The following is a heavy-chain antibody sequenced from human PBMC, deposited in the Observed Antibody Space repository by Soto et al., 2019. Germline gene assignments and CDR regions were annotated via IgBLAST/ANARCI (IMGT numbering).Heavy chain of an antibody. V-gene: IGHV4-34*01. J-gene: IGHJ6*03. Sequence: PSETLSLTCAVYGGSFSGYYWSWVRQPPGKGLEWIGEINHSGSTNYNPSLKSRVTISVDTSKNQFSLKLSSVTAADTAVYYCARGSGLENCYYMDVWGKGTTVTVSS. D-gene: IGHD1-1*01. CDR2: INHSGST. CDR1: GGSFSGYY. CDR3: ARGSGLENCYYMDV.